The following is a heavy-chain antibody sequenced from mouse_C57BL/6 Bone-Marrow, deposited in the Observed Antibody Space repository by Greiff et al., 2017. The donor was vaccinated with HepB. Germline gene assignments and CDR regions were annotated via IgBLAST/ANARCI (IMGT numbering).Heavy chain of an antibody. D-gene: IGHD1-1*01. V-gene: IGHV1-5*01. CDR2: IYPGNSDT. CDR3: TRYYYCSSYRAMDY. CDR1: GYTFTSYW. Sequence: VQLQQSGTVLARPGASVKMSCKTSGYTFTSYWMHWVKQRPGQGLEWIGAIYPGNSDTSYNQKFKGKAKLTAVTSASTAYMELSSLTNEDSAVYYCTRYYYCSSYRAMDYWGQGTSVTVSS. J-gene: IGHJ4*01.